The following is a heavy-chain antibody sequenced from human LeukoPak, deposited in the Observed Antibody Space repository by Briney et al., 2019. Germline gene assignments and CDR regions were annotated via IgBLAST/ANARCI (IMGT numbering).Heavy chain of an antibody. CDR3: ARASAFDI. V-gene: IGHV4-59*01. J-gene: IGHJ3*02. CDR1: GGSISSYY. Sequence: NPSETLSLTCTVSGGSISSYYWSWIRQPPGKGLEWIGYIYYSGSTNYNPSLKSRVTISVDTSKSQFSLNLSSVTAADTAVYYCARASAFDIWGQGTMVTVSS. CDR2: IYYSGST.